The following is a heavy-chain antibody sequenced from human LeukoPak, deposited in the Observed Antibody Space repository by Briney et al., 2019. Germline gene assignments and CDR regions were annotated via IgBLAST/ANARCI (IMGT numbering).Heavy chain of an antibody. CDR2: ISYDGSNK. Sequence: PGGSLRLSCAASGFTFSRYSMHWVRQAPGRGLEWVAVISYDGSNKYYADSVKGRFTISRDNSKITLYLQMNSLRAEDTALYYCARVRAAAVDWFDPWGQGTLVTVSS. V-gene: IGHV3-30-3*01. J-gene: IGHJ5*02. CDR3: ARVRAAAVDWFDP. D-gene: IGHD6-13*01. CDR1: GFTFSRYS.